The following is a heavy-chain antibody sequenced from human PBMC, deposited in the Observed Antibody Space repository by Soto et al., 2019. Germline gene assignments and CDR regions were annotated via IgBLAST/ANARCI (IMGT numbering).Heavy chain of an antibody. V-gene: IGHV3-21*01. Sequence: GGSLRLSCAASGFTFSSYSMNWVRQAPGKGLKWVSSISSSSSYIYYADSVKGRFTISRDNAKNSLYLQMNSLRAEDTAVYYCARGSSSLQGFDPWGQGTLVTVSS. CDR3: ARGSSSLQGFDP. D-gene: IGHD2-2*01. J-gene: IGHJ5*02. CDR1: GFTFSSYS. CDR2: ISSSSSYI.